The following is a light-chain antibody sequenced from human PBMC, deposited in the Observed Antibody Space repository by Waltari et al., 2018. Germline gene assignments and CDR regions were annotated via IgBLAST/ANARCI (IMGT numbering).Light chain of an antibody. CDR2: EAS. Sequence: ETVLTQSPGTLSLSPGERATLSCRASQSVSGNYLGWFQQRRGQAPRLLTYEASSRATGVPDRFSGSGSGTDFTLTISRVEPEDFAVYYCHQYGNAPWAFGQGTKVEIK. J-gene: IGKJ1*01. V-gene: IGKV3-20*01. CDR3: HQYGNAPWA. CDR1: QSVSGNY.